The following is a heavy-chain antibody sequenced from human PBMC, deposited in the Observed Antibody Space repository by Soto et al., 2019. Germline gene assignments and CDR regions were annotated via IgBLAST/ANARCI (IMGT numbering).Heavy chain of an antibody. J-gene: IGHJ6*02. CDR3: TRDLTLYCTNGVCYKGGYYYGMDV. CDR2: IRSKAYGGTT. Sequence: GGSLRLSCTASGFTFGDYAMSWVRQAPGKGLEWVGFIRSKAYGGTTEYAASVKGRFTISRDDSKSIAYLQMNSLKTEDTAVYYCTRDLTLYCTNGVCYKGGYYYGMDVWGQGTTVTVSS. V-gene: IGHV3-49*04. D-gene: IGHD2-8*01. CDR1: GFTFGDYA.